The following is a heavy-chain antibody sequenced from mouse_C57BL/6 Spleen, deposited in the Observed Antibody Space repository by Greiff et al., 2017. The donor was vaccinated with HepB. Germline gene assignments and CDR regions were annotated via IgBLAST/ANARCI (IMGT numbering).Heavy chain of an antibody. D-gene: IGHD2-4*01. CDR3: AKSDYDGDDFDY. V-gene: IGHV2-5*01. Sequence: QVQLQQSGPGLVQPSQSLSITCTVSGFSLTSYGVHWVRQSPGKGLEWLGVIWRGGSTDYNEAFMSRLSITKDNSKSQVFFKMNSLQADDTAIYYCAKSDYDGDDFDYGGQGTTLTVSS. CDR1: GFSLTSYG. J-gene: IGHJ2*01. CDR2: IWRGGST.